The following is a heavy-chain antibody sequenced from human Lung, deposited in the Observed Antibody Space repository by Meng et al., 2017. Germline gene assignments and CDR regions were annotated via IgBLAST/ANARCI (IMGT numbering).Heavy chain of an antibody. D-gene: IGHD2-15*01. V-gene: IGHV3-21*01. Sequence: EVQLVESGGGLVKAGGSVRLSCAASGFTFSCYSMNWVRQAPGKGLEWVSSISSSSTYADSVKGRFTISRDNAKNSLYLQMNSLRAEDTAVYYCARGRVVVAATPSDYWGQGTLVTVSS. CDR2: ISSSST. CDR1: GFTFSCYS. J-gene: IGHJ4*02. CDR3: ARGRVVVAATPSDY.